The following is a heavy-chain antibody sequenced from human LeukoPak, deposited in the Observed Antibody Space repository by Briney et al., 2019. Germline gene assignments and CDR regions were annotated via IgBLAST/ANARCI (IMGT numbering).Heavy chain of an antibody. J-gene: IGHJ3*02. Sequence: ETLFLTCAVYGGSFSGYYWSWIRQPPGRVLEWVSSISNSGSNTYYADFVKGQFTIARDNFKNTLYLQMNSLRAEDTALYYCAKVKGKDGVRDAYDIWGQGTMVTVSS. CDR2: ISNSGSNT. V-gene: IGHV3-23*01. CDR1: GGSFSGYY. CDR3: AKVKGKDGVRDAYDI. D-gene: IGHD1-1*01.